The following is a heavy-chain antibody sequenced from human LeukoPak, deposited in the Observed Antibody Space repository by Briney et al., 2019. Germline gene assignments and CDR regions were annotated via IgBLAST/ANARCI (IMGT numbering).Heavy chain of an antibody. J-gene: IGHJ4*02. V-gene: IGHV4-4*02. Sequence: PSGTLSLTCAVSGGSISSSNWWTWVRQPPGKGLEWIAEIYHGGSSNFNPSLKSRVTISVDKSKNQFSLKMNSVTAADTAVYYCARASAAAVITDWGQGTLVTVSS. CDR1: GGSISSSNW. D-gene: IGHD4-23*01. CDR2: IYHGGSS. CDR3: ARASAAAVITD.